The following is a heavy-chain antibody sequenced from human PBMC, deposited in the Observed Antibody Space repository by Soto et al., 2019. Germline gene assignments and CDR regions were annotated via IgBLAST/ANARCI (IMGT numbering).Heavy chain of an antibody. CDR1: GFTFSSYW. CDR3: ARVGQGAWYFDL. V-gene: IGHV3-74*01. CDR2: INPDGRGT. J-gene: IGHJ2*01. D-gene: IGHD1-26*01. Sequence: EVQLVESGGGLVQPGGSLTLSCAASGFTFSSYWMHWVRQAPGKGVVWVSRINPDGRGTNYADSVKGRFTISRDNAKNTLYLQMNSLRPEDTAVYYYARVGQGAWYFDLWGRGTLVTVSS.